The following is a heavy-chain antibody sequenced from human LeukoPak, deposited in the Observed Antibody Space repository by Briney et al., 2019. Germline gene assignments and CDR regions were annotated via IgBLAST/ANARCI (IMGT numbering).Heavy chain of an antibody. Sequence: GGSLRLSCAASGFSFSSYQMNWVRQAPGKGLEWVSYISSSGGTIYYADSVKGRFTISRDNAKNSLYLQMDSLRAEDTAVYYCARGNYGDYARSSFDYWGQGTLVTVSS. CDR2: ISSSGGTI. V-gene: IGHV3-48*03. CDR1: GFSFSSYQ. D-gene: IGHD4-17*01. CDR3: ARGNYGDYARSSFDY. J-gene: IGHJ4*02.